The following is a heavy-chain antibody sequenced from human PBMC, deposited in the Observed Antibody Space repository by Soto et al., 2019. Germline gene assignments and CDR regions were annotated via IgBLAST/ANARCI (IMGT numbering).Heavy chain of an antibody. CDR1: GDNFNNYA. J-gene: IGHJ4*02. CDR2: RVPIFLTA. D-gene: IGHD7-27*01. Sequence: QVQLVQSGTEVKKPGSSVKVSCQASGDNFNNYAINWVRQAPGQGLEWMGGRVPIFLTANYAQKFQGRVTITADRSTSTAYMELSSLISEDTAVYYCTRGLGYSASWGQGTLVTVSS. CDR3: TRGLGYSAS. V-gene: IGHV1-69*06.